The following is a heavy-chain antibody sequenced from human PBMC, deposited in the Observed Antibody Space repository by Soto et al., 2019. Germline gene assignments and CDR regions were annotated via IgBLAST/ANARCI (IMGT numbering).Heavy chain of an antibody. J-gene: IGHJ5*02. V-gene: IGHV4-59*01. D-gene: IGHD2-2*01. CDR3: ARDQVPAALLGWFDP. Sequence: SETLSLTCTVSGGFIWGRIRQSPDKGLEWIGYIYNSGRYNYNPSLKSRVTISVDKSKNQFSLKLSSVTAADTAVSYCARDQVPAALLGWFDPWGQGTLVTVSS. CDR1: GGFI. CDR2: IYNSGRY.